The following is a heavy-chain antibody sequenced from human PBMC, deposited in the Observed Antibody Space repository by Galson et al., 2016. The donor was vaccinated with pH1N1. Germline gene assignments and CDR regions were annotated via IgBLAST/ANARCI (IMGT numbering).Heavy chain of an antibody. CDR3: ARGYSASRNCFHYFDY. Sequence: SETLSLTCVVSSGSINSSNWWGWVRQPPGKGLEWIGEVFHTGSTNYNPSLKSRVAISIDKSKNHFSLNLRSLIAADTAVYFCARGYSASRNCFHYFDYWGLGTLVTVSS. D-gene: IGHD3-22*01. CDR1: SGSINSSNW. CDR2: VFHTGST. J-gene: IGHJ4*02. V-gene: IGHV4-4*02.